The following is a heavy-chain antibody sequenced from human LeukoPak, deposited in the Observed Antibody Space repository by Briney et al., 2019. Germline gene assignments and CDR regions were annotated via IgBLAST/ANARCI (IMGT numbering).Heavy chain of an antibody. CDR1: GGSISSYY. V-gene: IGHV4-59*08. CDR3: ARRGYSYGSPYYYFDY. J-gene: IGHJ4*02. D-gene: IGHD5-18*01. CDR2: IYYSGST. Sequence: PSETLSLTCTASGGSISSYYWSWIRQPPGKGLEWIGYIYYSGSTNYNPSLKSRVTISVDTSKNQFSLKLSSVTAADTAVYYCARRGYSYGSPYYYFDYWGQGTLVTVSS.